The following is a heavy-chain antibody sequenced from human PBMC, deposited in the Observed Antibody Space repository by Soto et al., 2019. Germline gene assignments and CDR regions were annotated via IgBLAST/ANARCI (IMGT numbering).Heavy chain of an antibody. J-gene: IGHJ6*02. V-gene: IGHV3-23*01. D-gene: IGHD3-22*01. CDR2: ISGSGGST. CDR1: GFTFSSYA. Sequence: GGSLRLSCAASGFTFSSYAMSWVRQAPGKGLEWVSAISGSGGSTYYADSVKGRFTISRDNSKNTLYLQMNSLRAEDTAVYYCAKAGYYDSSGYYSEYYYYGMDVWGQGTRGIASS. CDR3: AKAGYYDSSGYYSEYYYYGMDV.